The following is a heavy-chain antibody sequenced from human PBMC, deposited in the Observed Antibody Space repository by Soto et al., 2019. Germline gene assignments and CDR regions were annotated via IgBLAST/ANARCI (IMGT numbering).Heavy chain of an antibody. CDR1: GGSVSSGSYY. D-gene: IGHD1-26*01. V-gene: IGHV4-61*01. CDR3: ARDGRGQYYYYGMDV. CDR2: IYYSGST. Sequence: LSLTCTVSGGSVSSGSYYWSWIRQPPGKGLEWIGYIYYSGSTNYNPSLKSRVTISVDTSKNQFSLKLSSVTAADTAVYYCARDGRGQYYYYGMDVWGQGTTVTVSS. J-gene: IGHJ6*02.